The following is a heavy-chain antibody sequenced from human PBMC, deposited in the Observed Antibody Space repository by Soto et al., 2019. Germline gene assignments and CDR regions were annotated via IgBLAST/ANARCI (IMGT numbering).Heavy chain of an antibody. D-gene: IGHD6-6*01. Sequence: QVQLVQSGAEVKKPGASVKVSCKASGYTFTSYYMHWVRQAPGQGLEWMGIINPSGGSTSYAQKFQGRVTMTRDTSTSTVYMELSCLRSEDTALYYCARWSRSGYSGSYLPDSYYMDVWGKGTTVTVSS. CDR2: INPSGGST. V-gene: IGHV1-46*03. CDR3: ARWSRSGYSGSYLPDSYYMDV. J-gene: IGHJ6*03. CDR1: GYTFTSYY.